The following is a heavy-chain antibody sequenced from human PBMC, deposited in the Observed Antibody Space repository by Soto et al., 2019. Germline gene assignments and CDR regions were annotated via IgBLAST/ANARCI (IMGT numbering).Heavy chain of an antibody. J-gene: IGHJ1*01. D-gene: IGHD4-17*01. CDR1: GGSISSYY. V-gene: IGHV4-59*08. CDR3: VYGDYPAEYFQH. Sequence: SETLSLTCTVSGGSISSYYWSWIRQSPGKGLEWIGYIYYSGSTNYNPSLKSRVTISVDTSKNQFSLKLSSVTAAVTAVYYCVYGDYPAEYFQHWGQGTLVTVSS. CDR2: IYYSGST.